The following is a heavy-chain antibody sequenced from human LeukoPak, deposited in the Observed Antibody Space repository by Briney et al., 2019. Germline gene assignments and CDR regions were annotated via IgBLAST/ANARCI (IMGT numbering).Heavy chain of an antibody. V-gene: IGHV4-4*02. CDR1: GGSISSSNW. Sequence: SETLSLTCAVSGGSISSSNWWSWVRQPPGKGLEWIGEIYHSGSTNYNPSLKSRVTISVDTSKNQFSLKLSSVTAADTAVYYCARYREVGATVDYWGQGTLVTVSS. D-gene: IGHD1-26*01. CDR2: IYHSGST. J-gene: IGHJ4*02. CDR3: ARYREVGATVDY.